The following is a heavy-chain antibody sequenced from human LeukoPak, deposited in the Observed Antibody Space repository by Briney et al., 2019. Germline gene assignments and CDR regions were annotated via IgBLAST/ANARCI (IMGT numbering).Heavy chain of an antibody. CDR1: GFSVSNNF. CDR3: SRDPRHNDY. V-gene: IGHV3-53*01. CDR2: IYIDGRT. Sequence: PGGSLRLSCVASGFSVSNNFLTWVRQAPGKGLEWVSTIYIDGRTYYADSVKGRFTISRDNAKNSLYLHMNSLTVEDTAVYYCSRDPRHNDYWGQGTLVTVSS. J-gene: IGHJ4*02.